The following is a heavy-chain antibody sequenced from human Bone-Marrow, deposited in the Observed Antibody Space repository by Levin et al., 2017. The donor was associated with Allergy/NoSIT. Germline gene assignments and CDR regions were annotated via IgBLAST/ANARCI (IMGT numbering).Heavy chain of an antibody. Sequence: GESLKISCAASGFTFSDYYMSWIRQAPGKGLEWLSYITSSGTTIYYADSVKGRFTISRDNAKNSVFLQMNSLRADDTAVYYCARGVDTTLVPSFDYWGQGAQVTVSS. CDR3: ARGVDTTLVPSFDY. D-gene: IGHD5-18*01. J-gene: IGHJ4*02. CDR2: ITSSGTTI. CDR1: GFTFSDYY. V-gene: IGHV3-11*01.